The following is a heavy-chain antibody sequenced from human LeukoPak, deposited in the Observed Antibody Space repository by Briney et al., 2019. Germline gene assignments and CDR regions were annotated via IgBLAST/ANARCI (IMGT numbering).Heavy chain of an antibody. V-gene: IGHV3-23*01. CDR2: IGGSDGRT. CDR1: GFTFNKYG. CDR3: AKTDIGLVVAGTLDS. J-gene: IGHJ4*02. Sequence: GGSLRLSCAASGFTFNKYGMIWVRQAPGQGLEWVSSIGGSDGRTYYADSVKGRFTVSRDNTKNTLYLQLDSLRVEDTGLYYCAKTDIGLVVAGTLDSWGQGTQVTVFS. D-gene: IGHD2-15*01.